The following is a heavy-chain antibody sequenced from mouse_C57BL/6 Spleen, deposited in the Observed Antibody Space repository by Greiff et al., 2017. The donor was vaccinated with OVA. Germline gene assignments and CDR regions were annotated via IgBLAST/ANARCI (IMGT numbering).Heavy chain of an antibody. J-gene: IGHJ2*01. CDR2: IDPSDRYT. CDR3: ARYRVTTEEYFDY. CDR1: GYTFTSYW. V-gene: IGHV1-69*01. Sequence: QVQLQQPGAELVMPGASVKLSCKASGYTFTSYWMHWVKPRPGQGLEWIGEIDPSDRYTTSTPKFKGKSTVTVDKSSSTAYMQLSSLTSEDSAVYDCARYRVTTEEYFDYWGQGTTLTVSS. D-gene: IGHD2-2*01.